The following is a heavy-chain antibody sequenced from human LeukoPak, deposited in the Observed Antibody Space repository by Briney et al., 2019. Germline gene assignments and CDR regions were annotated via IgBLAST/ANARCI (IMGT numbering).Heavy chain of an antibody. D-gene: IGHD5-24*01. CDR2: IRSNAYRGTT. J-gene: IGHJ6*02. CDR3: SRGPIQLWMHNGMDV. CDR1: GFTSGDHA. V-gene: IGHV3-49*03. Sequence: GGSLRLSCAASGFTSGDHAMTWIRQAPGKGLEWVAFIRSNAYRGTTEYAPSVKGRFSISRDDSKSVVYLQMNGLKSEDTAVYYCSRGPIQLWMHNGMDVWGHGTTVTVSS.